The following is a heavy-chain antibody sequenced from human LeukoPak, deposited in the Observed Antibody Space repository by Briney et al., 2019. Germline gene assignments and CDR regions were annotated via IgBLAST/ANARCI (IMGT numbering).Heavy chain of an antibody. V-gene: IGHV1-2*02. CDR2: INPNSGGT. D-gene: IGHD3-10*01. Sequence: ASVKVSCKASGYTFTGYYMHWVRQAPGQGLEWMGWINPNSGGTNYAQKFQGRVTMTRDTSISTAYMELSRLRSDDTAVYYCARGRITMVQGPVDYWGQGTLVTASS. CDR3: ARGRITMVQGPVDY. CDR1: GYTFTGYY. J-gene: IGHJ4*02.